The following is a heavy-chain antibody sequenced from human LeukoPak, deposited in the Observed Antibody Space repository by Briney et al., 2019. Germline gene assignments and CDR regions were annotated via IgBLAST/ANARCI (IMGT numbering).Heavy chain of an antibody. CDR3: ARVGGVHNDAFDI. D-gene: IGHD1-26*01. CDR1: GYTFTSYY. V-gene: IGHV1-46*01. J-gene: IGHJ3*02. CDR2: INPSGGST. Sequence: ASVKVSCKASGYTFTSYYMHWVRQAPGQGLEWMGIINPSGGSTSYAQKYQGRVTMTRDMSTSTVYMELSSLRSEDTAVYYCARVGGVHNDAFDIWGQGTMVTVSS.